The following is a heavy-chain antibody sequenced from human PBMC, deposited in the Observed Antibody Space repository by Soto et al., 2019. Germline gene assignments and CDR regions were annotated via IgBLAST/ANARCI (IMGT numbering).Heavy chain of an antibody. CDR1: GFTFSRNG. J-gene: IGHJ6*02. CDR2: LSYDGDNK. Sequence: PGGFLRLSCTASGFTFSRNGIHWVRQAPGKGLEWVAVLSYDGDNKYNAESVKGRFAISRGTSRNRVYLQMNSLRVEDTAVYYCAKGLGGLLRGDYYYYGMDVWGQGTAVTVSS. CDR3: AKGLGGLLRGDYYYYGMDV. D-gene: IGHD3-16*01. V-gene: IGHV3-30*18.